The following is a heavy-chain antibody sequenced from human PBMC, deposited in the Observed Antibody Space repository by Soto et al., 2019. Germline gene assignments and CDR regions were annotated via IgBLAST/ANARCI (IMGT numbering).Heavy chain of an antibody. V-gene: IGHV1-69*13. CDR3: ARDGTLYDSSAYYYLY. CDR1: GGTVSRYT. D-gene: IGHD3-22*01. Sequence: GASVKVSCKASGGTVSRYTITWVRQAPGQGLEWMGGITPMFGTPNYAQKFQGRVTITADESTSTAYMELSSLRSEDTAMYYCARDGTLYDSSAYYYLYWGQGTLVTVSS. CDR2: ITPMFGTP. J-gene: IGHJ4*02.